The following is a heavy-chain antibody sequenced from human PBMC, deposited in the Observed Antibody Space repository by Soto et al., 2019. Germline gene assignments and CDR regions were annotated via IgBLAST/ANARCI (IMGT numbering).Heavy chain of an antibody. Sequence: QVQLQESGPGLVKPSQTLSLTCTVSGGSISSGGYYWSWIRQHPGKGLEWIGYIYYSGSTYYNPSLESRVTISVDTSKNQFYLKLSSVTAADTAVYYCAREGYYGSGSYSHYYYYMDVWGKGTTVTVSS. J-gene: IGHJ6*03. D-gene: IGHD3-10*01. V-gene: IGHV4-31*03. CDR1: GGSISSGGYY. CDR2: IYYSGST. CDR3: AREGYYGSGSYSHYYYYMDV.